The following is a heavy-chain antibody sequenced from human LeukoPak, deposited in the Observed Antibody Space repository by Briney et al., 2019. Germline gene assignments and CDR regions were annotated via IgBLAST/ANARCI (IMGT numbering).Heavy chain of an antibody. V-gene: IGHV3-48*03. Sequence: PGGSLRLSCAASGFTFSTYEMNWVRRAPGKGLEWISYISDRGASIYYADSVKGRFTISRDNAKNSLYLQMNSLRGEDTAVYYCARDSGYCDNINCHHFDYWGQGTLVTVSS. J-gene: IGHJ4*02. D-gene: IGHD3-22*01. CDR1: GFTFSTYE. CDR3: ARDSGYCDNINCHHFDY. CDR2: ISDRGASI.